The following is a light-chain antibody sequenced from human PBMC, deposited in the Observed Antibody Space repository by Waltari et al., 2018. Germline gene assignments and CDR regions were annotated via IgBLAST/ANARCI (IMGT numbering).Light chain of an antibody. CDR1: QTIDTS. V-gene: IGKV1-39*01. CDR2: GAS. Sequence: IQMTQSPSSLSASVGDTVTVNCRASQTIDTSLNWFQQRTGKAPKLLIYGASSLQGGVPSRFRGSASGTDFTLTITSLRPEDFATYYCQQSYSAPFTFGPGTKVD. CDR3: QQSYSAPFT. J-gene: IGKJ3*01.